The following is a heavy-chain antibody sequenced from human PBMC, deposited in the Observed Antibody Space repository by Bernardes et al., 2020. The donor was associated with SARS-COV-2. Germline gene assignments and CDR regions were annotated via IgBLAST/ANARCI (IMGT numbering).Heavy chain of an antibody. D-gene: IGHD2-2*02. J-gene: IGHJ6*02. CDR1: GFTFSSYG. CDR2: ISYDGRNK. V-gene: IGHV3-30*18. Sequence: GGSLRLSCAASGFTFSSYGMHWVRQAPGKGLEWVAVISYDGRNKYYAESVKGRFTISRDNSKNTLYLQMNSLRAEDTAVYYCAKDQDIVVVPAAITTYYYYYGMDVWGQGTTVTVSS. CDR3: AKDQDIVVVPAAITTYYYYYGMDV.